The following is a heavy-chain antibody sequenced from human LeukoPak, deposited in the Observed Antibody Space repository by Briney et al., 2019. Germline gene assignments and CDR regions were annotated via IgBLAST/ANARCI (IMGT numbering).Heavy chain of an antibody. J-gene: IGHJ4*02. D-gene: IGHD5-24*01. V-gene: IGHV4-4*07. CDR3: ARRGDYFDS. CDR1: GGSISSYY. CDR2: IYASGSTT. Sequence: TSETLSLTCTVSGGSISSYYWSWIRQPAGKGLEWIGRIYASGSTTNYNPSLKSRVTMSVDTSENQFSLKLSSVTAADTAVYYCARRGDYFDSWGQGTLVTVSS.